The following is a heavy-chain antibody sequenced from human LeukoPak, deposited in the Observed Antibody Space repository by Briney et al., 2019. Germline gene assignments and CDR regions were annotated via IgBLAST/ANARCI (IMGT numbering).Heavy chain of an antibody. CDR3: AKYDDTSGYLLYFDY. V-gene: IGHV4-39*01. D-gene: IGHD3-22*01. Sequence: PSETLSLTCTVSGGSISSSSYHWGWIRQPPGKGLEWIGTIYYSGSTYYNPSLKSRVTISADMSKNQYSLNLSSVTAADTAVYYCAKYDDTSGYLLYFDYWGQGTLVTVSS. CDR1: GGSISSSSYH. J-gene: IGHJ4*02. CDR2: IYYSGST.